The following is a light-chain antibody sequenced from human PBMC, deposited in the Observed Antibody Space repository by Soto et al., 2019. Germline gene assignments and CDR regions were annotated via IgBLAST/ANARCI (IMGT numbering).Light chain of an antibody. CDR1: SSNIASNT. Sequence: QSVLTQPPSASGTPGQRVTVSCSGSSSNIASNTVNWYQQLPGTAPKLLIYSNDQRPSGVPDRFSAYKSGTSASLAISGLQSEDEADYCCASWDDSLNGHVFGTGTKVTVL. V-gene: IGLV1-44*01. CDR2: SND. CDR3: ASWDDSLNGHV. J-gene: IGLJ1*01.